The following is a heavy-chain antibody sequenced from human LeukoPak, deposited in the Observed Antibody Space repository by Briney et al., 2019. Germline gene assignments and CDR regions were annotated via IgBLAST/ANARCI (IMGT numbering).Heavy chain of an antibody. Sequence: PGGSLRLSCAASGFTFSTYAMTWVRQAPGKGLEWVSVITSDGSTYYADSVRGRFTISRDNSKNTLYLQMNSLRVEDTAVYYCAKTRKGFDYWGQGTLVAVSS. CDR2: ITSDGST. V-gene: IGHV3-23*01. CDR1: GFTFSTYA. D-gene: IGHD1-14*01. CDR3: AKTRKGFDY. J-gene: IGHJ4*02.